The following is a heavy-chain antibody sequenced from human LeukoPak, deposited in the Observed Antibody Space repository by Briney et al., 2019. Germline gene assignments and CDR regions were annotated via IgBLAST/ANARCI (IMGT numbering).Heavy chain of an antibody. CDR2: ISSSGSTI. CDR3: ARGDDYGDYMGR. J-gene: IGHJ4*02. D-gene: IGHD4-17*01. V-gene: IGHV3-11*01. CDR1: GFTFSDYY. Sequence: GGSLRLSCAASGFTFSDYYMSWIRQAXXXXXEXVSYISSSGSTIYYADSVKGRFTISRDNAKNSLYLQMNSLRAEDTAVYYCARGDDYGDYMGRWGQGTLVTVSS.